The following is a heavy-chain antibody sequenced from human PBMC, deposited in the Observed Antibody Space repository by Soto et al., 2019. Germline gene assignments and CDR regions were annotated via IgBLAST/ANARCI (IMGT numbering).Heavy chain of an antibody. V-gene: IGHV4-31*03. D-gene: IGHD3-16*01. Sequence: PSETLSLTCTVSGGSISSGGYYWSWIRQHPGKGLEWIGYIYYSGSTYYNPSLKSRVTISVDTSKNQFSLKLSSVTAADTAVYYCARVHDYVWGTYKEDAFDIWGQGTMVTVSS. J-gene: IGHJ3*02. CDR2: IYYSGST. CDR3: ARVHDYVWGTYKEDAFDI. CDR1: GGSISSGGYY.